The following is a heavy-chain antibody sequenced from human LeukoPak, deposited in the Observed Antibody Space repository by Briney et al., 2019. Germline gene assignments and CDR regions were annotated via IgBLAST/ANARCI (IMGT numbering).Heavy chain of an antibody. CDR1: EITFSSYV. CDR2: ISGGGLST. V-gene: IGHV3-23*01. Sequence: PGGSLRLSCATSEITFSSYVMSWVRQAPGKGLEWVSTISGGGLSTHYADSVKGRFTISRDNSENTLYLQMTSLGAEDTAVYYCAKDQGDRVGSSVSWGQGTLVTVSS. CDR3: AKDQGDRVGSSVS. J-gene: IGHJ4*02. D-gene: IGHD2-2*01.